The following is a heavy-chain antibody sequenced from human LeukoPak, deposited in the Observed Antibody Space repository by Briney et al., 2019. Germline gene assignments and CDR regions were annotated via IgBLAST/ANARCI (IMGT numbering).Heavy chain of an antibody. D-gene: IGHD1-26*01. CDR3: AKGRQWELPLDF. J-gene: IGHJ4*02. Sequence: GGSLRLSCAASGFTFSTYGMSWVRQAPGKGLEWVSAISGSGGYTYYADSVKGRFTISRDNSKNTLYLQMNSLRVEDTAVYYCAKGRQWELPLDFWGQGTLVTVSS. CDR2: ISGSGGYT. V-gene: IGHV3-23*01. CDR1: GFTFSTYG.